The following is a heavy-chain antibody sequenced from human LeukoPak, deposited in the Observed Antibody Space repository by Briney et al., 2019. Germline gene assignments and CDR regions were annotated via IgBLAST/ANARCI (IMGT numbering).Heavy chain of an antibody. V-gene: IGHV3-66*01. CDR2: IYSGGST. D-gene: IGHD4-17*01. CDR1: GFTFSTFA. J-gene: IGHJ4*02. Sequence: GGSLRLSCAASGFTFSTFAMIWVRQPPGKGLEWVSFIYSGGSTHYSDSVKGRFTISRDNSKNTLYLQMNSLRAEDTAVYYCAMGRGRYTVTTRPLDYWGQGTLVTVSS. CDR3: AMGRGRYTVTTRPLDY.